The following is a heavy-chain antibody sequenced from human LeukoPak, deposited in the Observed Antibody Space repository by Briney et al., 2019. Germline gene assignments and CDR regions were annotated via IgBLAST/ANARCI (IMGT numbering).Heavy chain of an antibody. CDR1: RFFSNSYW. Sequence: GGSLRLSCVTSRFFSNSYWMSCVRQAPGHRLEWVGNEKQDGSEIYYVDSVKGRFIISRDNAKNSLYLQMSGLRVEDTAVYYCARGRDVDSWGQGTLVTVSS. J-gene: IGHJ4*02. V-gene: IGHV3-7*04. CDR2: EKQDGSEI. CDR3: ARGRDVDS.